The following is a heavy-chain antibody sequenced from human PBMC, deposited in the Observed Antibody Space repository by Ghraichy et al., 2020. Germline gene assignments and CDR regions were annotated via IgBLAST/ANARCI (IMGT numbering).Heavy chain of an antibody. D-gene: IGHD1-1*01. J-gene: IGHJ6*03. CDR2: IWPDGTNE. Sequence: GESLNISCAASGFTFRSYGMHWVRQAPGKGLEWVAVIWPDGTNEYYADSVKGRFTISRDNSKNTLYLQMTRLRVQDTAVYFWATAGIGTTGLYFFYYYMDVWGKGTTVTGSS. CDR3: ATAGIGTTGLYFFYYYMDV. CDR1: GFTFRSYG. V-gene: IGHV3-33*01.